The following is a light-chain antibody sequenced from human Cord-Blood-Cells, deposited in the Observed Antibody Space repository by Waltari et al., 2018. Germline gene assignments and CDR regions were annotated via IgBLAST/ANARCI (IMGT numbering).Light chain of an antibody. Sequence: EIVMTQSPATLSVSPGERATLSCRASQSFSSNLAWYQQKPGQPPRLLIYVASTRATGIPARFSGIGSGTEFTITISSLQSEDFAVYYCQQYNNWPRTFGQGTKVEIK. CDR1: QSFSSN. CDR2: VAS. J-gene: IGKJ1*01. V-gene: IGKV3-15*01. CDR3: QQYNNWPRT.